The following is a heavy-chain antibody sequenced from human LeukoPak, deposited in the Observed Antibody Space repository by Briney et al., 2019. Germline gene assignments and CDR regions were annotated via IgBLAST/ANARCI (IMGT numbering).Heavy chain of an antibody. CDR2: IFYTGST. V-gene: IGHV4-59*01. Sequence: SETLSLTCAVYGGSFSGYYWSWIRQPPGKGLEWLGSIFYTGSTNSHPSLKSRVTISLDTSKNQFSLKLSSVTAADTAVYYCARGSGYVYYWGQGTLVTVSS. J-gene: IGHJ4*02. CDR1: GGSFSGYY. CDR3: ARGSGYVYY. D-gene: IGHD5-12*01.